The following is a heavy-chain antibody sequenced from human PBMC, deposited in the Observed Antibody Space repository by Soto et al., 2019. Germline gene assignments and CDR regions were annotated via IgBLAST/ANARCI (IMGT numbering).Heavy chain of an antibody. Sequence: SETMSLTCTVSGGSISSSSYYWGCDRQPTRKGLEWIGSIYYSGSTYYNPSLKSRVTISVDTSKNQFSLKLSSVTAADTAVYYCAADSYSLYYFDYWGQGTLVTVSS. D-gene: IGHD3-10*01. CDR1: GGSISSSSYY. CDR2: IYYSGST. J-gene: IGHJ4*02. V-gene: IGHV4-39*01. CDR3: AADSYSLYYFDY.